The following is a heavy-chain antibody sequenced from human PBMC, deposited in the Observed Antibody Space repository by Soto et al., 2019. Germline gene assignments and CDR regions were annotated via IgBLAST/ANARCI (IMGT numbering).Heavy chain of an antibody. CDR1: GGTFSSYA. D-gene: IGHD6-6*01. J-gene: IGHJ4*02. CDR3: AREPIEYSSSSTVHYFDY. V-gene: IGHV1-69*01. Sequence: QVQLVQSGAEVKKPGSSVKVSCKASGGTFSSYAISWVRQAPGQGLEWMGEIIPIFGTANYAQKFQGRVTITADESTSTAYMELSSLRSEDTAVYYCAREPIEYSSSSTVHYFDYWGQGTLVTVSS. CDR2: IIPIFGTA.